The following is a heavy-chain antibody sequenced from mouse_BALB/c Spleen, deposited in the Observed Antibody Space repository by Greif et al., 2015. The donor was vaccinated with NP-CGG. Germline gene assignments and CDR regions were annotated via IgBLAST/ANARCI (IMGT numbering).Heavy chain of an antibody. J-gene: IGHJ4*01. Sequence: VQLQQSGAELVRSGASVKLSCTASGFNIKDYYMHWVKQRPEQGLEWIGWIDPENGDTEYAPKFQGKATMTADTSSNTAYLQLSSLTSEDTAVYYCNAVPYAMDYWGQGTSVTVSS. V-gene: IGHV14-4*02. CDR3: NAVPYAMDY. CDR2: IDPENGDT. CDR1: GFNIKDYY. D-gene: IGHD2-14*01.